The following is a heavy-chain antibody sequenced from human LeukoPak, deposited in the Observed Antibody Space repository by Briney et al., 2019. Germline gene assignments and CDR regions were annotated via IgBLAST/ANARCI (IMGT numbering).Heavy chain of an antibody. V-gene: IGHV4-61*02. D-gene: IGHD5-18*01. J-gene: IGHJ4*02. CDR1: GGSINSGSYY. Sequence: SETLSLTCTVSGGSINSGSYYWTWIRQPAGKGLEWIGRIYATGSTNYNPSLKSRDTISVDTSKNQFSLVLSSVTAADTAVYFCARSGSYGNLDYWGQGTLVTVSS. CDR2: IYATGST. CDR3: ARSGSYGNLDY.